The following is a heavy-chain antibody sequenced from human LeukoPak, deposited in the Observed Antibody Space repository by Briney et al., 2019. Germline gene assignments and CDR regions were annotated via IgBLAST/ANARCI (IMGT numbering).Heavy chain of an antibody. Sequence: SETLSLTCTVSGGSISSDYWSWIRQPPGKGLEWIGYIYYSGSTNYNPSLKSRVTISIDTSKNQFSLILSSVTAADTAVYYCATVAPSGNWIDPWGQGTLVTISS. CDR2: IYYSGST. CDR3: ATVAPSGNWIDP. V-gene: IGHV4-59*01. CDR1: GGSISSDY. J-gene: IGHJ5*02. D-gene: IGHD1-1*01.